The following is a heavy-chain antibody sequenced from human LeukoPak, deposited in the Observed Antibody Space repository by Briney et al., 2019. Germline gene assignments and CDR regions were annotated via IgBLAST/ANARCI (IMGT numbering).Heavy chain of an antibody. J-gene: IGHJ4*02. CDR1: GFTFSSYE. D-gene: IGHD5-24*01. Sequence: HPGGSLRLSCAASGFTFSSYEMNWVRQAPGKGLEWVSYISSSGSTIYYADSVKGRFTISRDNAKNSLYLQMNSLRAEGTAVYYCARGMEMATMEYFDYWGQGTLVTVSS. V-gene: IGHV3-48*03. CDR2: ISSSGSTI. CDR3: ARGMEMATMEYFDY.